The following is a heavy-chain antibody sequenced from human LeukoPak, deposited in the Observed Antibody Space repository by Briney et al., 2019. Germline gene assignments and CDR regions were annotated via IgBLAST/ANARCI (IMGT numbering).Heavy chain of an antibody. V-gene: IGHV5-51*01. Sequence: GESLKISCKGSGYRFTSYWIGWARQMPGKGLEWMGIIYPGDSDTRYSPSFQGQVTISADKSISTAYLQWSSLKASDTAMYYCARLSPTSSLDAFDIWGQGTMVTVSS. CDR2: IYPGDSDT. CDR1: GYRFTSYW. CDR3: ARLSPTSSLDAFDI. J-gene: IGHJ3*02.